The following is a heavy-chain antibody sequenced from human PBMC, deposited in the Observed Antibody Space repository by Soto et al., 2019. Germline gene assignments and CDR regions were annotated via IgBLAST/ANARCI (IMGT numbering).Heavy chain of an antibody. CDR2: IYYSGST. CDR3: ARVIDIVATGGNAFDI. Sequence: SDTLYLTFTVPGSSIRSSGYYWSWIRQHPGKGLEWIGYIYYSGSTYYNPSLKSRVTISVDTSKNQFSLKLSSVTAADTAVYYRARVIDIVATGGNAFDIWGQGTMVT. J-gene: IGHJ3*02. CDR1: GSSIRSSGYY. V-gene: IGHV4-31*03. D-gene: IGHD5-12*01.